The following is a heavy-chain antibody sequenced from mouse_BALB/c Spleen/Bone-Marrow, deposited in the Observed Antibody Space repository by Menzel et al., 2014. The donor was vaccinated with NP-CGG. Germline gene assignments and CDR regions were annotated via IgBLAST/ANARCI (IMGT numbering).Heavy chain of an antibody. CDR3: ASYRYRWYFDV. D-gene: IGHD2-14*01. CDR2: IDPANGNT. Sequence: VQLQQSGAGLVKPGASVKLSCTASGFNIKDTYMHWVKQRPEQGLEWIGRIDPANGNTKYDPKFQGKATITADTSSNTAYLQLSSLTSEDTAVYYCASYRYRWYFDVWGAGTTVTVSS. J-gene: IGHJ1*01. CDR1: GFNIKDTY. V-gene: IGHV14-3*02.